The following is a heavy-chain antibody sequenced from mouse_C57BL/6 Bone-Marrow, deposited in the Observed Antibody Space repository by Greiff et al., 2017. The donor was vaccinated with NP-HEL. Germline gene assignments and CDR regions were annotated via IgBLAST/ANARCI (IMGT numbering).Heavy chain of an antibody. CDR1: GFSFNTYA. CDR3: VGHGDGYDSPAY. CDR2: IRSKSNNYAT. J-gene: IGHJ3*01. V-gene: IGHV10-1*01. D-gene: IGHD2-2*01. Sequence: EVKLVESGGGLVQPKGSLKLSCAASGFSFNTYAMNWVRQAPGKGVEWVARIRSKSNNYATYYADSVKDRFTISRDDSESMLYLQMNNLKTEDTAMYYCVGHGDGYDSPAYWGQGTLVTVSA.